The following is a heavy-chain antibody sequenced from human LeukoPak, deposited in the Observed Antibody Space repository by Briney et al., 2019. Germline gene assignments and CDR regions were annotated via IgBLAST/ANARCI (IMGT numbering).Heavy chain of an antibody. CDR1: GGSFSGYY. J-gene: IGHJ4*02. CDR2: INHSGST. Sequence: SETLSLTCAVYGGSFSGYYWSWIRQPPGKGLEWIGEINHSGSTNYNPSLKSQVTISVDTSKNQFSLKLSSVTAADTAVYYCARGGGVVVVPAASFDYWGQGTLVTVSS. D-gene: IGHD2-2*01. CDR3: ARGGGVVVVPAASFDY. V-gene: IGHV4-34*01.